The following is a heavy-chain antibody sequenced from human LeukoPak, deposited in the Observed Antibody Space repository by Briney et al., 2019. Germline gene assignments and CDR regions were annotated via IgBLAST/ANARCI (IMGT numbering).Heavy chain of an antibody. CDR3: ARQGVLRFLEWLSDFDY. Sequence: SETLSLTCAVSGYSISSGYYWGWIRPPPGKGVEWIGSIYHSGSTYYNPSLKSRVTIPVDTSKNQFSLRLSSVTAADTAVYYCARQGVLRFLEWLSDFDYWGQGTLVTVSS. CDR1: GYSISSGYY. D-gene: IGHD3-3*01. V-gene: IGHV4-38-2*01. J-gene: IGHJ4*02. CDR2: IYHSGST.